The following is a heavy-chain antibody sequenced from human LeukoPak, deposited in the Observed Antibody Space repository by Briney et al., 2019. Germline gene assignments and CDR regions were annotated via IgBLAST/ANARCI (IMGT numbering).Heavy chain of an antibody. D-gene: IGHD3-16*01. V-gene: IGHV1-2*02. CDR3: ARAREDYDYVWGSLHYFDY. CDR2: INPNSGAT. Sequence: ASVKVSCKPSGYTFTGYYMHWVRQAPGQGLEWMGWINPNSGATNYAQKFQGRVTVTRDTSINTAYMELSRLRSDDTAVYYCARAREDYDYVWGSLHYFDYWGQGTLVTVSS. J-gene: IGHJ4*02. CDR1: GYTFTGYY.